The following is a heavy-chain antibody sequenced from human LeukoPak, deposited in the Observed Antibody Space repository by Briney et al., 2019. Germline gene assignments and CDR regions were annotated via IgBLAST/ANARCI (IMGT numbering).Heavy chain of an antibody. J-gene: IGHJ4*02. CDR3: ARSVPDYTRFDF. CDR1: GFTFSDYA. D-gene: IGHD4-11*01. V-gene: IGHV3-23*05. CDR2: FKTNYNQV. Sequence: PGGSLRLSCVASGFTFSDYAMNWVRQAPGKGLEWVSTFKTNYNQVYYAESVRGRFTIPTDNSKNTAYLQMNSLRVEDTALYYCARSVPDYTRFDFWGQGALVTVSS.